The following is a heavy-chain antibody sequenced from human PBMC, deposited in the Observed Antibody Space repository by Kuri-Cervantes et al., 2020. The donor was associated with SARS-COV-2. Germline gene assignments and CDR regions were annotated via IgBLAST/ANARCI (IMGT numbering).Heavy chain of an antibody. CDR2: VRGKANNYAT. Sequence: GESLKISCEVSGFLFSASAIHWVRQGSGKGLEWVGRVRGKANNYATAYAASVKGRFTISRDDSKNMAYLQMNSLTTEDTAVYYCARALSDFWSGYSHAFDVWGQGTMVTVSS. J-gene: IGHJ3*01. V-gene: IGHV3-73*01. CDR3: ARALSDFWSGYSHAFDV. CDR1: GFLFSASA. D-gene: IGHD3-3*01.